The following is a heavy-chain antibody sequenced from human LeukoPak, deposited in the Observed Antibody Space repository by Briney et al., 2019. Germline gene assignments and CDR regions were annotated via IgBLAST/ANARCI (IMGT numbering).Heavy chain of an antibody. V-gene: IGHV4-39*01. J-gene: IGHJ5*02. CDR1: GGSISSSSYY. Sequence: SETLSLTCTVSGGSISSSSYYWGWIRQPPGKGLEWIGSIYYSGNTYYHPSLKSRVTISVDTSKNQYPLKLRSGTVADTAVYFFARRWGNWFDPWGQGTLVTVSS. D-gene: IGHD7-27*01. CDR3: ARRWGNWFDP. CDR2: IYYSGNT.